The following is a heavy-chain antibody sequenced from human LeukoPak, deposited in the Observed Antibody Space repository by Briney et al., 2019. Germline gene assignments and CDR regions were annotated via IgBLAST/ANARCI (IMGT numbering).Heavy chain of an antibody. V-gene: IGHV5-51*01. Sequence: KPGESLKISCKGSGYSFTSYWIGWVRQMPGKGLEWMGIIYPGDSDTRYRPSFQGQVTISADKSISTAYLRWSSLKASDTAMYYCARRNGGNTGGDYYYYGMDVWGQGTTVTVSS. CDR3: ARRNGGNTGGDYYYYGMDV. J-gene: IGHJ6*02. CDR1: GYSFTSYW. CDR2: IYPGDSDT. D-gene: IGHD4-23*01.